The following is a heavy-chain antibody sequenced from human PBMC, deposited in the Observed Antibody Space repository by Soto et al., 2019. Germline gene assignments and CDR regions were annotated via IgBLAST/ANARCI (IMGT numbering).Heavy chain of an antibody. CDR2: IIPILGIA. CDR1: GGTFSSYT. CDR3: AVVSLGGQRLAPSSSSYGDV. D-gene: IGHD6-25*01. Sequence: GASVKVSCKASGGTFSSYTISWVRQAPGQGLEWMGRIIPILGIANYAQKFQGRVTITADKSTSTAYMELSSLRSEDTAVYYCAVVSLGGQRLAPSSSSYGDVGGKGTRVT. J-gene: IGHJ6*03. V-gene: IGHV1-69*02.